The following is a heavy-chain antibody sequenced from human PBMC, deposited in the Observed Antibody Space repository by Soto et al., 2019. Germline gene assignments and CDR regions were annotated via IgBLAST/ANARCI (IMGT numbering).Heavy chain of an antibody. J-gene: IGHJ4*02. V-gene: IGHV1-3*01. Sequence: QVHLVQSWAEVKKPGASVKVSCKASGYSFTSYTIQWLRQAPGQSLEWMGWINAGFGDTKYLQMFQDRVTITRDTSADTAYMELTSLTSDDTAVYFCARGRTSGWYFDYWGQGTLVTVSS. CDR1: GYSFTSYT. D-gene: IGHD6-19*01. CDR2: INAGFGDT. CDR3: ARGRTSGWYFDY.